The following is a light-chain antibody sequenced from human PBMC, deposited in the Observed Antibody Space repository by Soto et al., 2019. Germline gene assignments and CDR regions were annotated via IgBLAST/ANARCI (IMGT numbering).Light chain of an antibody. Sequence: DIVMTQSPLSLPVTPGEPASISCRSSQSLLHSNGYNFVDWYLQKPGQSPQLLLYLASNRASGVTDRFSGSGSGPDFTLKISRVEAEDVGVYYCLQAVPTPITLGQGTRLEIK. CDR1: QSLLHSNGYNF. J-gene: IGKJ5*01. CDR2: LAS. V-gene: IGKV2-28*01. CDR3: LQAVPTPIT.